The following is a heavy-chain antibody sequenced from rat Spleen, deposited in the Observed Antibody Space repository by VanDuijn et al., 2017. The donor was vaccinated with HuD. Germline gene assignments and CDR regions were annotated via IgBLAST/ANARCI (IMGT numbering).Heavy chain of an antibody. CDR3: ARRASYDGYSNYFDY. D-gene: IGHD1-12*03. V-gene: IGHV5-29*01. Sequence: EVQLVESDGGLVQPGRSLKLSCAASGFTFSDYYMAWVRQAPTTGLEWVATISYDGGRIVYRDPVKGRFTISRDNAKSTLNLQMDSLRSEDTATYYCARRASYDGYSNYFDYWGQGVMVTVYS. CDR2: ISYDGGRI. J-gene: IGHJ2*01. CDR1: GFTFSDYY.